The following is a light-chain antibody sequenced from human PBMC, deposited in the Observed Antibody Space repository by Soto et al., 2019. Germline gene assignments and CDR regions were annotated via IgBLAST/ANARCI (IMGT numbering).Light chain of an antibody. Sequence: QSALTQPPSVSGAPGQSVTISCTGSSSNIGAGYDVHWYQQLPGTAPKLLIYGNSNRPSGVPDRFSGSKSGTSASLAITGLQAEDEADYYCQSYDSSLSANYVFGTGTKVTVL. V-gene: IGLV1-40*01. CDR2: GNS. CDR3: QSYDSSLSANYV. CDR1: SSNIGAGYD. J-gene: IGLJ1*01.